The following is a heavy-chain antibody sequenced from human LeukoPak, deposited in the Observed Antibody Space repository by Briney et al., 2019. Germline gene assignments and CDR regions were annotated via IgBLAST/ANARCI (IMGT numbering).Heavy chain of an antibody. V-gene: IGHV1-24*01. D-gene: IGHD2-15*01. CDR2: FDPEDGET. J-gene: IGHJ5*02. Sequence: RASVKVSCKVSGYALTELSMHWVRQAPGKGLEWMGGFDPEDGETIYAQKFQGRVTMTEDTSTDTAYMELSSLRSEDTAVYYCATITLGYCSGGSCYSGSPRWFDPWGQGTLVTVSS. CDR3: ATITLGYCSGGSCYSGSPRWFDP. CDR1: GYALTELS.